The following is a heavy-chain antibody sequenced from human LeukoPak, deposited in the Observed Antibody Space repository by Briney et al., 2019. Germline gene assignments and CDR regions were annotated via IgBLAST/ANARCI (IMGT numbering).Heavy chain of an antibody. CDR3: ARGSGYSGYSDY. V-gene: IGHV3-11*05. Sequence: AGGSLRLSCAASGFTFSDYYMSWIRQAPGKGLEWVSYISSSSSYTDYADSVKGRFTISRDNAKNSLNLQMNSLRAEDTAVYYCARGSGYSGYSDYWGQGTLVTVSS. CDR2: ISSSSSYT. J-gene: IGHJ4*02. D-gene: IGHD5-12*01. CDR1: GFTFSDYY.